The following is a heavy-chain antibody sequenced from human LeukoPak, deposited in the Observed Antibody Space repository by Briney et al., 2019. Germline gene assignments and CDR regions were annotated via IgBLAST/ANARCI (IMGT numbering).Heavy chain of an antibody. Sequence: LETLSLTCTVSGGSISSYYWSWIRQPPGKGLEWIGYIYYSGSTNYNPSLKSRVTISVDTSKNQFSLKLSSVTAADTAVYYCARDFDYWGQGTLVTVSS. CDR2: IYYSGST. J-gene: IGHJ4*02. CDR1: GGSISSYY. CDR3: ARDFDY. V-gene: IGHV4-59*01.